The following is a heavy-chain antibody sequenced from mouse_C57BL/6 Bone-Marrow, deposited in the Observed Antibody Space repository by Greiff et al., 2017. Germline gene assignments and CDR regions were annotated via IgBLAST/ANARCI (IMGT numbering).Heavy chain of an antibody. J-gene: IGHJ2*01. CDR1: GYTFTSYW. D-gene: IGHD1-1*01. CDR3: ATTVVAVDY. Sequence: VQLQQPGAELVKPGASVKLSCKASGYTFTSYWMHWVKQRPGQGLEWIGMIHPNSGSTNYNEKSKSKATLTVDKSSSTAYMQLSSLTSEDSAVYYCATTVVAVDYWGQGTTLTVSS. V-gene: IGHV1-64*01. CDR2: IHPNSGST.